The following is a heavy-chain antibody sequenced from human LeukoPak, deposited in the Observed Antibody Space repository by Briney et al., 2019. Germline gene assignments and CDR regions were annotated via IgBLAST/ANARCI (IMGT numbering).Heavy chain of an antibody. D-gene: IGHD4-17*01. CDR3: ARDLVTVTKGFDI. V-gene: IGHV4-59*11. CDR1: SDSFSSHY. CDR2: ISYIGST. J-gene: IGHJ3*02. Sequence: PSETLSLTCAVSSDSFSSHYWTWIRQPPGKGLEWIRYISYIGSTNYNPSLKSRVTISIDRSKDQFSLKLSSVTAADTAVYYCARDLVTVTKGFDIWGQGTMVSVSS.